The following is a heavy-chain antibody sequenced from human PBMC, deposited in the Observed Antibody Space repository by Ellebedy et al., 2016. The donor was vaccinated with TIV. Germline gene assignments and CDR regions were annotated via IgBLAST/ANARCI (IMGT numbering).Heavy chain of an antibody. Sequence: ASVKVSCKASGYSFTAYFLHWVRQAPGQGLEWMGRINPNSGDTTYAQKFLDRVTLTRDTSISTAYMALSRLGSDDTAVYYCARAYYYDSIAYYFDSWGQGTLVTVSS. V-gene: IGHV1-2*06. D-gene: IGHD3-22*01. CDR2: INPNSGDT. CDR1: GYSFTAYF. CDR3: ARAYYYDSIAYYFDS. J-gene: IGHJ4*02.